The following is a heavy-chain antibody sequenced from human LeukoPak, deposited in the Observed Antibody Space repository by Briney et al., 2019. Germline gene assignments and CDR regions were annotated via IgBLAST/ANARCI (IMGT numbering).Heavy chain of an antibody. J-gene: IGHJ6*03. Sequence: KSSETLSLTCTVSGGSISSYYWSWIRQPPGKGLEWIGYIYYSGSTNYNPSLKSRVTISVDTSKNQFSLKLSSVTAADTAVYYCARDVGNWNYINYYYYMDVWGKGTTVTVSS. CDR3: ARDVGNWNYINYYYYMDV. CDR1: GGSISSYY. CDR2: IYYSGST. V-gene: IGHV4-59*01. D-gene: IGHD1-7*01.